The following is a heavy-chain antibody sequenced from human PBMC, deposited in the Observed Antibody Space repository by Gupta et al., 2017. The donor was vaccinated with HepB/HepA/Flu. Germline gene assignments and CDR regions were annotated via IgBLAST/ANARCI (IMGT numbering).Heavy chain of an antibody. CDR1: GYTFTNYY. V-gene: IGHV1-2*02. Sequence: QVQVVQSGAEVKKPGASVQVSCKASGYTFTNYYIHWVRRAPGQGLEWMGWINPINGDTKYAQRYRGRGTMTRDTSTSTAYMYLTSLRSDDTAVYYCARDEWDIWRVPGIYWGQGTLVTVSS. D-gene: IGHD3-3*01. CDR3: ARDEWDIWRVPGIY. J-gene: IGHJ4*02. CDR2: INPINGDT.